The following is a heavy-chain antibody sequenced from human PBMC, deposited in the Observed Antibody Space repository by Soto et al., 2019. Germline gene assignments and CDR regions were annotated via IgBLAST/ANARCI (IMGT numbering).Heavy chain of an antibody. CDR2: INPSDGST. CDR1: GYTFTSYF. J-gene: IGHJ5*02. V-gene: IGHV1-46*01. Sequence: QVQLVQSGAEVKKPGTSVKVSCKASGYTFTSYFLHWVRQAPGQRLEWMGIINPSDGSTSYEQKFQGRLTLTTDTSTSTVYMDLSSLTSEDTAVYYWARSRTYRAPFDPWGQGTLVTVSS. CDR3: ARSRTYRAPFDP. D-gene: IGHD1-7*01.